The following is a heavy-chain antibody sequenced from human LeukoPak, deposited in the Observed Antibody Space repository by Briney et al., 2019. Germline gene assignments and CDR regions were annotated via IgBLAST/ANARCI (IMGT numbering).Heavy chain of an antibody. CDR3: ARGGRWLKNSILEY. J-gene: IGHJ4*02. CDR2: INHSGST. V-gene: IGHV4-34*01. D-gene: IGHD5-24*01. Sequence: SATLSLTCAVYGGSFSGYYWSCIRQPPGKWLEWIGEINHSGSTNYNPSLKTRFTISVETSKNQFSLKLRPVTAADTGVYYCARGGRWLKNSILEYWGRGTLFTVSS. CDR1: GGSFSGYY.